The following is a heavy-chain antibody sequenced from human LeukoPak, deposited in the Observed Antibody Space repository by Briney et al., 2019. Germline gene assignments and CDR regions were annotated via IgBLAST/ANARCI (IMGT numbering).Heavy chain of an antibody. J-gene: IGHJ5*02. CDR1: GGSISSSSYY. D-gene: IGHD3-9*01. CDR2: IYYSGST. V-gene: IGHV4-39*01. CDR3: ARYREYYDILTGYYSPAAWFDP. Sequence: SETLSLTCTVSGGSISSSSYYWGWIRQPPGKGLEWIGSIYYSGSTYYNPSLKSRVTISVDTSKDQFSLKLSSVTAADTAVYYCARYREYYDILTGYYSPAAWFDPWGQGTLVTVSS.